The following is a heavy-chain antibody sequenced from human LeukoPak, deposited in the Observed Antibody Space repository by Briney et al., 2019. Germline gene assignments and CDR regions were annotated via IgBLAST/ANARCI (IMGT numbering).Heavy chain of an antibody. CDR2: IWYDGSNK. J-gene: IGHJ3*02. V-gene: IGHV3-33*06. Sequence: PGRSLRLSCAASGFTFSSYGMHWVRQAPGKGLEWVAVIWYDGSNKYYADSVKGRFTISRDNSKNTLYLQMNSLRAEDTAVYYCAKDRLLGDDAFDIWGQGTMVTVS. D-gene: IGHD6-25*01. CDR1: GFTFSSYG. CDR3: AKDRLLGDDAFDI.